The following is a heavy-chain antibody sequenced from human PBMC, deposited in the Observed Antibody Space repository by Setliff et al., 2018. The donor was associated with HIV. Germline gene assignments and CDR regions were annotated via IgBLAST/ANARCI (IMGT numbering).Heavy chain of an antibody. CDR1: GGSLSGSY. D-gene: IGHD6-6*01. Sequence: SETLSLTCDVYGGSLSGSYWTWMRQSPGKGLEWIGELNQSGGSNYNPSLQNRVTISVDASKNQFSLKLSSVTAADTAVYYCAREGSSRVPVKGFYYSYYMDVWGKGTTVTVSS. CDR2: LNQSGGS. J-gene: IGHJ6*03. V-gene: IGHV4-34*01. CDR3: AREGSSRVPVKGFYYSYYMDV.